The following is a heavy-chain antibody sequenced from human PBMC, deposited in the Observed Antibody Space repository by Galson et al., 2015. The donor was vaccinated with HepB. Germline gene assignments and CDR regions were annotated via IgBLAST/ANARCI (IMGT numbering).Heavy chain of an antibody. D-gene: IGHD3-3*01. J-gene: IGHJ6*02. Sequence: SLRLSCAASGFTFSSYSMNWVRQAPGKGLEWVSYISSSSSTIYYADSVKGRFTISRDNSKNTLYLQMNSLRAEDTAVYYCARDLRYQRFRPHGMDVWGQGTTVTVSS. V-gene: IGHV3-48*01. CDR1: GFTFSSYS. CDR3: ARDLRYQRFRPHGMDV. CDR2: ISSSSSTI.